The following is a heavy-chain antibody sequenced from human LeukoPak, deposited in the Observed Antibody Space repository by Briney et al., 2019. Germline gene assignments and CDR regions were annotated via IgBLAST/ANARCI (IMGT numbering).Heavy chain of an antibody. CDR2: IKQDGSEK. V-gene: IGHV3-7*01. CDR3: ARAHSSGYFDY. CDR1: GFTLRNFE. D-gene: IGHD6-19*01. J-gene: IGHJ4*02. Sequence: GGSLRLSCAASGFTLRNFEMNWVRQAPGKGLEWVANIKQDGSEKYYVDSVKGRFTISRDNAKNSLYLQMNSLRAEDTAVYYCARAHSSGYFDYWGQGTLVTVSS.